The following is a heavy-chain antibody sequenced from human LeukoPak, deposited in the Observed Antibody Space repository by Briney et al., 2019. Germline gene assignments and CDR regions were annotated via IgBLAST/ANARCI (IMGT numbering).Heavy chain of an antibody. J-gene: IGHJ6*02. V-gene: IGHV3-23*01. Sequence: PGGSLRLSCAASGFTFSSYAMSWVRQAPGKGLEWVSAISGSGGSTYYADSVKGRFTISRDNSKNTLYLQMNSLRAEDTAVYCCCIAAADPPYYYYGMDVWGQGTTVTVSS. CDR2: ISGSGGST. CDR1: GFTFSSYA. CDR3: CIAAADPPYYYYGMDV. D-gene: IGHD6-13*01.